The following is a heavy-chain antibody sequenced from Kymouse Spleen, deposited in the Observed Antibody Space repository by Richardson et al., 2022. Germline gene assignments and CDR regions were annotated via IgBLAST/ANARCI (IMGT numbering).Heavy chain of an antibody. V-gene: IGHV3-33*01. CDR1: GFTFSSYG. Sequence: QVQLVESGGGVVQPGRSLRLSCAASGFTFSSYGMHWVRQAPGKGLEWVAVIWYDGSNKYYADSVKGRFTISRDNSKNTLYLQMNSLRAEDTAVYYCARDGDIVARYYFDYWGQGTLVTVSS. D-gene: IGHD5-12*01. CDR2: IWYDGSNK. CDR3: ARDGDIVARYYFDY. J-gene: IGHJ4*02.